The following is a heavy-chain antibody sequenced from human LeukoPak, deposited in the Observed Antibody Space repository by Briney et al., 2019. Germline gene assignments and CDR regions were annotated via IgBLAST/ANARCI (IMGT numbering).Heavy chain of an antibody. CDR1: GGTFSSYA. CDR2: IIPVFGTT. CDR3: ARDVGVVAAGRDDAFDI. J-gene: IGHJ3*02. Sequence: ASVKVSCKASGGTFSSYAVSWVRQATGHGLEWVGGIIPVFGTTNYAQKFQGWVTMTRDTSISTAYMELSRLRSDDTAVYYCARDVGVVAAGRDDAFDIWGQGTMVTVSS. D-gene: IGHD5-12*01. V-gene: IGHV1-69*05.